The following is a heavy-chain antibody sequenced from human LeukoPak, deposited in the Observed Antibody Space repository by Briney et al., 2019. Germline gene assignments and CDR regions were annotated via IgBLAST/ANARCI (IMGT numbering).Heavy chain of an antibody. D-gene: IGHD5-24*01. V-gene: IGHV3-53*01. CDR3: ARVQRSSNWFDP. J-gene: IGHJ5*02. Sequence: PGGSLRLSCAASGFTVNNNYVSWVRQAPGNGLEWVSVIYGGGSTYYADSVKGRFTISRDNSKNTVYLQMNSLRAEDAAVYYCARVQRSSNWFDPWGQGTLVTVSS. CDR2: IYGGGST. CDR1: GFTVNNNY.